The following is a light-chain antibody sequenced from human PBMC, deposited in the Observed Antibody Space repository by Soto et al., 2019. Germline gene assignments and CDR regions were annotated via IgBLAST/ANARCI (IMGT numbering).Light chain of an antibody. J-gene: IGLJ1*01. CDR1: SSDVGGYNY. CDR2: EVS. CDR3: AAWDDRLDVYV. V-gene: IGLV2-8*01. Sequence: QSVLTQPPSASGSPGQSVTISCTGTSSDVGGYNYVSWYQQHPGKAPKLMIYEVSKRPSGVPGRSSGSKSGASASLSIGGLQSEDEADYYCAAWDDRLDVYVFGTGTKVTVL.